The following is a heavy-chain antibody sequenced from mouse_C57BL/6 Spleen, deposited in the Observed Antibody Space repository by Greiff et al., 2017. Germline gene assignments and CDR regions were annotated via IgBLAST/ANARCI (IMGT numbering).Heavy chain of an antibody. Sequence: QVQLKQPGAELVRPGSSVKLSCKASGYTFTSYWMDWVKQRPGQGLEWIGNIYPSDSETHYNQKFKDKATLTVDKSSSTAYMQLSSLTSEDSAVYYCAREVITTVVAFDYWGQGTTLTVSS. V-gene: IGHV1-61*01. J-gene: IGHJ2*01. D-gene: IGHD1-1*01. CDR3: AREVITTVVAFDY. CDR1: GYTFTSYW. CDR2: IYPSDSET.